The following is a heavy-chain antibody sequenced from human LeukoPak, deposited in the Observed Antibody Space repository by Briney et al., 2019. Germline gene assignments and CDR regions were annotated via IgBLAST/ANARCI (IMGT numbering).Heavy chain of an antibody. CDR3: AKDDNYIRFLS. D-gene: IGHD3-16*01. Sequence: GGSLRLSCAASGFTFSSHGMNWARQAPGKGLEWVSGITGSGGNRYYADSVKGRFTISRDNSKNTLYLQMNSLRAEDTAVYYCAKDDNYIRFLSWGQGTLVTVSS. J-gene: IGHJ5*02. CDR1: GFTFSSHG. V-gene: IGHV3-23*01. CDR2: ITGSGGNR.